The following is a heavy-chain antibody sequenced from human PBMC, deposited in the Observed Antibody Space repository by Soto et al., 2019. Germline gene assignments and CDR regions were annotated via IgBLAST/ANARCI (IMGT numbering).Heavy chain of an antibody. CDR3: AKGASGYSSSWYGY. Sequence: EVQLLESGGGLVQPGGSLRLSCAASGFTFSSHAMNWVRQAPGKGLEWVSDISGSGGSTNYADSVKGRFTISRDNSKNTLYLQMNSLRAEDTAVYYCAKGASGYSSSWYGYWGQGTLVTVSS. V-gene: IGHV3-23*01. CDR2: ISGSGGST. J-gene: IGHJ4*02. CDR1: GFTFSSHA. D-gene: IGHD6-13*01.